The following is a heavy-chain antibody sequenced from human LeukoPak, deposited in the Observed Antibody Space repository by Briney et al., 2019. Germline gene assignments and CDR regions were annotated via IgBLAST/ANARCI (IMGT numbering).Heavy chain of an antibody. V-gene: IGHV1-2*02. J-gene: IGHJ4*02. D-gene: IGHD2-2*01. CDR2: INPKSGGT. Sequence: GASVKVSCKASGYTFTDYYMNWVRQAPGQGLEWMGWINPKSGGTNYAQKFQGRVTMTGDTSISMAYMELSSLRSDDTAVYYCARDESPIVVVPAAIFDYWGQGTLVTVSS. CDR3: ARDESPIVVVPAAIFDY. CDR1: GYTFTDYY.